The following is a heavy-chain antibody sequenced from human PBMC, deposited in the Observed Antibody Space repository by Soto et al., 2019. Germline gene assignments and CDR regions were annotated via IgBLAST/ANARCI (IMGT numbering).Heavy chain of an antibody. CDR2: INAAGSRT. D-gene: IGHD2-2*03. CDR1: GFTFSSYA. J-gene: IGHJ3*02. CDR3: AKGVELSMDIVLVPDAFVI. Sequence: QPVGSLRLSCAVSGFTFSSYAMSWVRQSPGKGLEWASAINAAGSRTWHADSVKGRFTIYRDNSKNTLYLQLNSLRGEDAAVYYCAKGVELSMDIVLVPDAFVIWGKGTMVTV. V-gene: IGHV3-23*01.